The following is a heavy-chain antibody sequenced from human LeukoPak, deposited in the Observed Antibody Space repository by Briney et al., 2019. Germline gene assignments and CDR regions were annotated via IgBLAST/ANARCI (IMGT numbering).Heavy chain of an antibody. CDR2: IDYSGGT. Sequence: SETLSLTCAVYGGSSSGSYWSWIRQPPGKGLEWIGEIDYSGGTNYHPSLKSRVTISLDRSKNHFSLNLTSVTAADTAVYYCAGPSGSSRSLAYWGQGILVTVSS. J-gene: IGHJ4*02. CDR3: AGPSGSSRSLAY. V-gene: IGHV4-34*01. CDR1: GGSSSGSY. D-gene: IGHD3-10*01.